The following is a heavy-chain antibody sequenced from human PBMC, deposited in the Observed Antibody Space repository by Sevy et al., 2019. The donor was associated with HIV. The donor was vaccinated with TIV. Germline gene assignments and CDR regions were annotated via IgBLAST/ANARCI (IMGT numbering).Heavy chain of an antibody. Sequence: SETLSLTCNVSGGCVSSEYWSWIRQPAGKGLEWIGRIYTSEIINYNPALKSRVTMSIDTSKNQISLKLTSVTAADTAVYYCAREFFYDSTDYYWPAYYFDNWGQGTLVTVSS. J-gene: IGHJ4*02. CDR1: GGCVSSEY. CDR3: AREFFYDSTDYYWPAYYFDN. V-gene: IGHV4-4*07. D-gene: IGHD3-22*01. CDR2: IYTSEII.